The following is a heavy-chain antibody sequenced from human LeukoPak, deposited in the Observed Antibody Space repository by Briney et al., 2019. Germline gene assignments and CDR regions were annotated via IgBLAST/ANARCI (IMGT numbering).Heavy chain of an antibody. D-gene: IGHD6-6*01. J-gene: IGHJ4*02. CDR1: GFTFSSYW. CDR3: ARDVRPDY. Sequence: GGSLRLSCAASGFTFSSYWMSRVRQAPGEGLEWVANIKQDGTEKYYMDSVKGRFSISRDNAKNSLYLQMNALRAKDTAVYYCARDVRPDYWGQGTLVTVST. CDR2: IKQDGTEK. V-gene: IGHV3-7*04.